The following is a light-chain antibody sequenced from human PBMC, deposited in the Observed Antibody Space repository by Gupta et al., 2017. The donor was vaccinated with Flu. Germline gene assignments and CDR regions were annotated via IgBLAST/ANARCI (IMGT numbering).Light chain of an antibody. V-gene: IGLV3-1*01. CDR3: QAWDSNTLYV. J-gene: IGLJ1*01. CDR1: KLGDKY. Sequence: SSELTQPPSVSVSPGQTASITCSGDKLGDKYASWYQQKPGQSPVLVIYQDNKRPSGIPDRFSGSNSGNTATLTISGTQAMDEADYYCQAWDSNTLYVFGTGTKVTVL. CDR2: QDN.